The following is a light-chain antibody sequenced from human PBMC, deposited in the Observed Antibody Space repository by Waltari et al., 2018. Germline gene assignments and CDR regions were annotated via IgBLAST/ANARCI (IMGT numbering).Light chain of an antibody. J-gene: IGKJ3*01. CDR1: QNIGTF. Sequence: DRQMTQSPSSLSAYVGDRVTIACRASQNIGTFLNWYQQTPGRAPKLLIYAASTLQSGVPSRFSGTGSGTDFTLTINNLQPEDFATYFCQQSYSTPPVFAFGPGTKLEMK. CDR2: AAS. V-gene: IGKV1-39*01. CDR3: QQSYSTPPVFA.